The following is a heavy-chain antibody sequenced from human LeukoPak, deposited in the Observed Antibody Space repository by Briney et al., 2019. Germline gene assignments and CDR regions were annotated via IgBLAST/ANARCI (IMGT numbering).Heavy chain of an antibody. CDR1: GYTFTSYD. Sequence: ASVKVSCKASGYTFTSYDINWVRQATGQGLEWMGWMNPNSGNTGYAQKFQGRVTITRNTSISTAYMELSSLRSEDTGVYYCARVIYSGRVYYYMVVWGKGTTVTVSS. V-gene: IGHV1-8*03. J-gene: IGHJ6*03. CDR3: ARVIYSGRVYYYMVV. CDR2: MNPNSGNT. D-gene: IGHD1-26*01.